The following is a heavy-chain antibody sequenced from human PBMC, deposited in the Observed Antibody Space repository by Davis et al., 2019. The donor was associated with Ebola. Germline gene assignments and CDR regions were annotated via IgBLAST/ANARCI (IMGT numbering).Heavy chain of an antibody. J-gene: IGHJ4*02. CDR3: ARIRESSGWYYDY. CDR1: GYSISSGYY. D-gene: IGHD6-19*01. CDR2: IDWDDDK. Sequence: TLSLTCAVSGYSISSGYYWSWIRQPPGKALEWLARIDWDDDKYYSTSLKTRLTISKDTSKNQVVLTMTNMDPVDTATYYCARIRESSGWYYDYWGQGTLVTVSS. V-gene: IGHV2-70*11.